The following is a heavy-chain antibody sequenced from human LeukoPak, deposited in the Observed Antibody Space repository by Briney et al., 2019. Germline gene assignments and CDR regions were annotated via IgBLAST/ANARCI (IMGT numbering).Heavy chain of an antibody. CDR2: INHSGST. D-gene: IGHD5-12*01. J-gene: IGHJ5*02. Sequence: SETLSLTCAVYGGSFSGYYWSWIRQPPGKGLEWIGEINHSGSTNYNPSLKSRVTISVDTSKNQFSLKLSSVTAADTAVYYCARGRGYSGYDYWFDPWGQGTLVTVSS. CDR1: GGSFSGYY. CDR3: ARGRGYSGYDYWFDP. V-gene: IGHV4-34*01.